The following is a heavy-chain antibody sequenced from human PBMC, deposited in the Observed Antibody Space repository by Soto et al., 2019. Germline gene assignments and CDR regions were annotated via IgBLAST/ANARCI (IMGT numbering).Heavy chain of an antibody. CDR2: IYYSGST. Sequence: QVQLQESGPGLVKPSQTLSLTCTVSGGSISSGGYYWSWIRQHPGKGLEGIGYIYYSGSTYYNPSLKSRVTISVDTSKNQFSLKLSSVTAADTAVYYCARDLGSLLLWFGALDPWGQGTLVTVSS. V-gene: IGHV4-31*03. CDR1: GGSISSGGYY. J-gene: IGHJ5*02. CDR3: ARDLGSLLLWFGALDP. D-gene: IGHD3-10*01.